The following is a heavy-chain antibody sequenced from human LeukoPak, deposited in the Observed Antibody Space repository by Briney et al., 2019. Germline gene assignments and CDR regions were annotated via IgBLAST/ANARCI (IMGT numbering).Heavy chain of an antibody. CDR3: ARVIGLVDYFDY. CDR1: GFTFSSYA. CDR2: ISYDGSNK. Sequence: GGSLRLSCGASGFTFSSYAMHWVRQAPGKGLEWVAVISYDGSNKYYADSVKGRFTISRDNSKNTLYLQMNSLRAEDTAVYYCARVIGLVDYFDYWGQGTLVTVSS. V-gene: IGHV3-30-3*01. D-gene: IGHD2/OR15-2a*01. J-gene: IGHJ4*02.